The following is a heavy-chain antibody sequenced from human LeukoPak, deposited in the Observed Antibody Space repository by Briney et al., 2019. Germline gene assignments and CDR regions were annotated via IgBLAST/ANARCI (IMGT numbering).Heavy chain of an antibody. V-gene: IGHV1-46*01. CDR3: AREGYGSGTYLDY. J-gene: IGHJ4*02. Sequence: ASVKVSCKASGYTFTSYYMHWVRQAPGQGLAWRGRINTNDGSTNYAQKFQGRVTMTRDMSTSTVYMELSSLRSEDTAVYYCAREGYGSGTYLDYWGQGTLVTVSS. CDR2: INTNDGST. CDR1: GYTFTSYY. D-gene: IGHD3-10*01.